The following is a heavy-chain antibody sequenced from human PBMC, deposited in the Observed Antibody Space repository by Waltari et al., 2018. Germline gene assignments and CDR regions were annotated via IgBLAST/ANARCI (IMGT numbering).Heavy chain of an antibody. Sequence: EVQLVESGGGLVQPGGSLRLSCSGSGFTFSNSWMSWVRQAPGEGLEWEASIKQDGGEKYYVDSRKGRFTISRDNDNNSLFLQMDSLRVEDTAVYYCARGVTTVECWGQGALVTVSS. CDR3: ARGVTTVEC. D-gene: IGHD2-21*02. J-gene: IGHJ4*02. V-gene: IGHV3-7*04. CDR1: GFTFSNSW. CDR2: IKQDGGEK.